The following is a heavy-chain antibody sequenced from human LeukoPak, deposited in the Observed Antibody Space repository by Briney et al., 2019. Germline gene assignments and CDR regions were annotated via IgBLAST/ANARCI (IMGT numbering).Heavy chain of an antibody. Sequence: SETLSLTCAVYGGSFSGYYWSWIRQPPGKGLEWIGEINHSGSTNYNPSLKSRVTISVDTSKNQFSLKLSSVTAADTAVYYCARGHLYYDFWSGYYKGWYFDLWGRGTLVTVSS. CDR3: ARGHLYYDFWSGYYKGWYFDL. CDR1: GGSFSGYY. CDR2: INHSGST. D-gene: IGHD3-3*01. V-gene: IGHV4-34*01. J-gene: IGHJ2*01.